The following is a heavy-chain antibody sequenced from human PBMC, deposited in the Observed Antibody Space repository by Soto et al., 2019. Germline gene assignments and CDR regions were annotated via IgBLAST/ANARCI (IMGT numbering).Heavy chain of an antibody. CDR3: ARDRVSYSGNYPYYYGMDV. CDR1: GGYFSSYC. V-gene: IGHV4-59*01. CDR2: MYSGST. Sequence: SETLSLTCTVSGGYFSSYCWSWIRQTPGKGLEWIGYMYSGSTHYNPSLKSRVTFSLDTSKNQFSLKLSSVTAADTAVYYCARDRVSYSGNYPYYYGMDVWGQGTTVTVSS. D-gene: IGHD2-15*01. J-gene: IGHJ6*02.